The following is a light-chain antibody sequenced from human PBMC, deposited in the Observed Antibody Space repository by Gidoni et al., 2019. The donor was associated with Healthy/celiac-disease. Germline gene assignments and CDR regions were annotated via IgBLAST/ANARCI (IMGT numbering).Light chain of an antibody. Sequence: DIVMTQSSLSIPFTPVDPAYISCRSSHSLLHSNGYNYLDWYLQKPEQSPQLLIYLGSTRASGVPDRFSGSGSGTDFTLKISRVEAEDVGVYYCMQALQTPPTFGGGTKVEIK. CDR1: HSLLHSNGYNY. CDR3: MQALQTPPT. CDR2: LGS. V-gene: IGKV2-28*01. J-gene: IGKJ4*01.